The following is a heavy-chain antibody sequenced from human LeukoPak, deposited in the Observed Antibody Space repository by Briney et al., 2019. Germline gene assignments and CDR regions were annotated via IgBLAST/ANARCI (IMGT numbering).Heavy chain of an antibody. D-gene: IGHD3-22*01. J-gene: IGHJ3*02. CDR1: GFTFSDYY. CDR2: ISSSGSTI. CDR3: AKGYYDSSGDTFGDAFDI. Sequence: GGSLRLSCAASGFTFSDYYMSWIRQAPGKGLEWLSYISSSGSTIYYADSVKGRFTMSRDSAKNSLYLQMNSLRAEDTAVYYCAKGYYDSSGDTFGDAFDIWGQGTMVTVSS. V-gene: IGHV3-11*04.